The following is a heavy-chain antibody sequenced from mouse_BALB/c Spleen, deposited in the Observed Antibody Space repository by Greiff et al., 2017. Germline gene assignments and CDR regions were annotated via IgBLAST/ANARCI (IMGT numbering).Heavy chain of an antibody. CDR1: GFNIKDYY. J-gene: IGHJ3*01. V-gene: IGHV14-4*02. Sequence: VQLQQSGAELVRSGASVKLSCTASGFNIKDYYMHWVKQRPEQGLEWIGWIDPENGDTEYAPKFQGKATMTADTSSNTAYLQLSSLTSEDTAVYYCNAGGYDRAWFAYWGQGTLVTVSA. D-gene: IGHD2-2*01. CDR3: NAGGYDRAWFAY. CDR2: IDPENGDT.